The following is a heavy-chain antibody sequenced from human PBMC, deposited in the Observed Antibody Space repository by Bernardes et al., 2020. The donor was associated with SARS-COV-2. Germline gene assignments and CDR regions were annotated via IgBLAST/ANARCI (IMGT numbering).Heavy chain of an antibody. CDR2: FDPEDGET. CDR3: ATGASLVRTNWFDP. J-gene: IGHJ5*02. D-gene: IGHD3-10*01. V-gene: IGHV1-24*01. CDR1: VYTLTELS. Sequence: ASVKVSCKVSVYTLTELSMHWVRQAPCKGLEWMGGFDPEDGETIYAQKFQGRVTMTEDTSTDTAYMELSSLRSEDTAVYYCATGASLVRTNWFDPWGQGTLVTVSS.